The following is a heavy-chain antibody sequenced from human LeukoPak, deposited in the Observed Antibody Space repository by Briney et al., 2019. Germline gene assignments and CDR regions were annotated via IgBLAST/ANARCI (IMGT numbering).Heavy chain of an antibody. CDR1: GGSISSYY. Sequence: SETLSLTCTVSGGSISSYYWSWIPQPPGKGLEWIGYIYYSGSTNYNPSLKSRVTISVDTSKNQFSLKLSSVTAADTAVYYCARTYCSGGSCYSLDYWGQGTLVTVSS. V-gene: IGHV4-59*01. CDR2: IYYSGST. CDR3: ARTYCSGGSCYSLDY. J-gene: IGHJ4*02. D-gene: IGHD2-15*01.